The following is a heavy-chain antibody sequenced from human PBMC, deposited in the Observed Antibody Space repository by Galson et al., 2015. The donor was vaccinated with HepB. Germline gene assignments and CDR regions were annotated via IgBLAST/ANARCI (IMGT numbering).Heavy chain of an antibody. CDR3: ASLHYYYDSSGPDAFDI. V-gene: IGHV3-48*01. Sequence: SLRLSCAASGFTFSSYSMNWVRQAPGKGLEWVSYISSSSSTIYYADSVKGRFTISRDNAKNSLYLQMNSLRAEDTAVYYCASLHYYYDSSGPDAFDIWGQGTMVTVSS. J-gene: IGHJ3*02. CDR1: GFTFSSYS. D-gene: IGHD3-22*01. CDR2: ISSSSSTI.